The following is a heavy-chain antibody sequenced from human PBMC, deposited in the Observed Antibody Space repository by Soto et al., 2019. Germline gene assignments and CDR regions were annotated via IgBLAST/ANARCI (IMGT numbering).Heavy chain of an antibody. D-gene: IGHD2-8*02. Sequence: PSETLSPTCAVSGASTGSGGWWSWVRQPPGKGLEWIAEIFHDGNTNYSPSLKSRVTISVDKSQNQFSLNVYSVTAADTAVYYCARHEGWTGPDQWGQGTLVTV. CDR2: IFHDGNT. V-gene: IGHV4-4*02. J-gene: IGHJ5*02. CDR3: ARHEGWTGPDQ. CDR1: GASTGSGGW.